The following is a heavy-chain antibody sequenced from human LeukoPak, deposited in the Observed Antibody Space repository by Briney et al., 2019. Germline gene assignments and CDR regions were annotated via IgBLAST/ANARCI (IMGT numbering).Heavy chain of an antibody. J-gene: IGHJ3*02. CDR1: GFTFSSYA. Sequence: PGGSLRLSCAASGFTFSSYAMSWVRQAPGKGLEWVSGISGSGGSTHYADSVKDRLTISRDNSKNTLYLQMNSLRAEDTAVYYCAKETVVVVAATPDAFDIWGQGTMVTVSS. CDR3: AKETVVVVAATPDAFDI. CDR2: ISGSGGST. D-gene: IGHD2-15*01. V-gene: IGHV3-23*01.